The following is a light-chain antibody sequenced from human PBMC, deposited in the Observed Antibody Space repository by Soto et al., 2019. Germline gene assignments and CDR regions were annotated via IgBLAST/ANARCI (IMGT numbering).Light chain of an antibody. J-gene: IGKJ1*01. Sequence: DIQMTQSPSSLSASVGDRVTITCRASQSISSYLNWYQQKPGKAPKLLIYAASSLQSGVPSRFSGSGSGTEFTLTITSLQSEDFAVYYCQQYNDWWTFGHGTKVDIK. CDR1: QSISSY. V-gene: IGKV1-39*01. CDR3: QQYNDWWT. CDR2: AAS.